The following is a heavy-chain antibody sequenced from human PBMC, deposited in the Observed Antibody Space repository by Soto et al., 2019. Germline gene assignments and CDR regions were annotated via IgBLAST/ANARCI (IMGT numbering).Heavy chain of an antibody. CDR2: IYYSGST. D-gene: IGHD6-6*01. CDR1: GGSISSGGYY. J-gene: IGHJ6*02. V-gene: IGHV4-31*03. Sequence: QVQLQESGPGLVKPSQTLSLTCTVSGGSISSGGYYWSWIRQHPGKGLEWIGYIYYSGSTYYNPSLKSRVTTSVDTSKNQFSLKLSSVTAADTAVYYCARDTRIAALPRGMDVWGQGTTVTVSS. CDR3: ARDTRIAALPRGMDV.